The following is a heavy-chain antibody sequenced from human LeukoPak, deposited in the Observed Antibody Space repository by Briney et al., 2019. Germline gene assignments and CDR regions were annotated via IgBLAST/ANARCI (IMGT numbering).Heavy chain of an antibody. CDR3: ARVAGASDRRDAFDI. J-gene: IGHJ3*02. Sequence: GASVKVSCQASGYTFTSYGISWVRQAPGQGLEWMGWISAYNGNTNYAQKLQGRVTMTTDTSTSTAYMGLRSLRSDDTAVYYCARVAGASDRRDAFDIWGQGTMVTVSS. CDR2: ISAYNGNT. V-gene: IGHV1-18*01. CDR1: GYTFTSYG. D-gene: IGHD1-26*01.